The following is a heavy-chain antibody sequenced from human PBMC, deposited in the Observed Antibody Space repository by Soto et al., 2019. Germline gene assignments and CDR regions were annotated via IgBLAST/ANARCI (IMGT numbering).Heavy chain of an antibody. CDR1: GYSFTSNW. V-gene: IGHV5-51*01. CDR2: INPADSDI. CDR3: ARHQRDDASRKIDC. D-gene: IGHD3-16*01. Sequence: DSLKISCQGSGYSFTSNWIGWVRQMPGKDLERLGIINPADSDIKYSPSFQGQVTISADKSIGTAYLQWSSLKASDTAMYYCARHQRDDASRKIDCWGQGTLVTVSS. J-gene: IGHJ4*02.